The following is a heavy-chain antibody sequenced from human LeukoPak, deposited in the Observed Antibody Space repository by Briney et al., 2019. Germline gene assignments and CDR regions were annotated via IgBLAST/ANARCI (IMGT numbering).Heavy chain of an antibody. CDR2: IYSSGSA. CDR1: GGSISSYY. D-gene: IGHD3-10*01. Sequence: SETLSLTCTVSGGSISSYYWSWIRQPAGKGLEWIGRIYSSGSANYNPSLKSRVIMSIDTSKNQFSLNLSSVTAADTAVYYCARDRGLEGYPSSWGQGTLVIVSS. CDR3: ARDRGLEGYPSS. J-gene: IGHJ5*02. V-gene: IGHV4-4*07.